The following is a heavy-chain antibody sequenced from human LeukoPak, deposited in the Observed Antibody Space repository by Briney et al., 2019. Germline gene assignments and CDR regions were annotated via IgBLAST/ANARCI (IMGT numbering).Heavy chain of an antibody. V-gene: IGHV3-23*01. CDR2: ITGTHYTT. Sequence: GGSLRLSCAASGFTFSTFARTWVRQAPGKGLEWVSSITGTHYTTYNTDSVKGRFTISRDNSKNTLYLQMNSLRADDTAVYYCTKDPNGDYVGAFDPWGQGTLVTVSS. CDR1: GFTFSTFA. D-gene: IGHD4-17*01. J-gene: IGHJ5*02. CDR3: TKDPNGDYVGAFDP.